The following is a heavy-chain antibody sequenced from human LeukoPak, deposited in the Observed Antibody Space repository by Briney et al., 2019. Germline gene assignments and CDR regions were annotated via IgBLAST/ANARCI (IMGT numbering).Heavy chain of an antibody. Sequence: SGGSLRLSCAASGFTFSNHGIHWVRLAPGKGLEWVSAIWYDGSKRCYADSVKGRFTISRGDSKNTVYLQMNSLRADDTAVYYCARDPQHSMDVWGQGTTVTVSS. CDR3: ARDPQHSMDV. J-gene: IGHJ6*02. CDR1: GFTFSNHG. D-gene: IGHD5-18*01. CDR2: IWYDGSKR. V-gene: IGHV3-33*01.